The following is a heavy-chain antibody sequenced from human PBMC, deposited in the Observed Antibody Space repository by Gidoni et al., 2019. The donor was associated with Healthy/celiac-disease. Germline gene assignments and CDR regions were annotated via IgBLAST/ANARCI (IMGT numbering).Heavy chain of an antibody. Sequence: QVQLVQSGAAVKKHGSSVKVSCKASGGTFSSYAISWVRQAPGQGLEWMGGIIPIFGTANYAQKFQGRVTITADKSTSTAYMELSSLRSEDTAVYYCARVRERRLWLSSYDYWGQGTLVTVSS. CDR1: GGTFSSYA. D-gene: IGHD5-18*01. J-gene: IGHJ4*02. V-gene: IGHV1-69*06. CDR3: ARVRERRLWLSSYDY. CDR2: IIPIFGTA.